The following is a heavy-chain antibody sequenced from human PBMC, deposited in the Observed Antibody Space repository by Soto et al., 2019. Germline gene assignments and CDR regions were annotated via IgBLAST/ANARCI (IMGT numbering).Heavy chain of an antibody. Sequence: QLQLQESGPGLVKPSETLSLTCTVSGGSISSSSYYWGWIRQPPGKGLEWIGSIYYSGSTYYNPSLTSRVTISVDTSKNQFSLKLSSVTAADTAVYYCARPTDIVVVPAASHAFDIWGQGTMVTVSS. D-gene: IGHD2-2*01. CDR2: IYYSGST. V-gene: IGHV4-39*01. J-gene: IGHJ3*02. CDR1: GGSISSSSYY. CDR3: ARPTDIVVVPAASHAFDI.